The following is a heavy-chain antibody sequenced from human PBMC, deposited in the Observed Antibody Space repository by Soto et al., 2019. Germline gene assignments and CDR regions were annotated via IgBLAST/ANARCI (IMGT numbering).Heavy chain of an antibody. CDR2: IYQSGST. J-gene: IGHJ4*02. CDR1: GGSVSSGGYS. CDR3: ARGYCSGGRCYSFDY. D-gene: IGHD2-15*01. V-gene: IGHV4-30-2*01. Sequence: QLQLQESGSGLVKPSQTLPLTCAVSGGSVSSGGYSWSWFRQPPGKGLEWIGYIYQSGSTYYNPSLKSRVTISVLRSKNQFSLGLSSVTAADTAVYYCARGYCSGGRCYSFDYWGQGTLVTVSS.